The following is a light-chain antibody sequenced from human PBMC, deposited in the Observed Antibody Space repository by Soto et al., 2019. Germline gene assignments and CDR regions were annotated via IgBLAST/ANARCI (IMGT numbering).Light chain of an antibody. CDR1: QTVGVY. J-gene: IGKJ4*01. Sequence: EIVLTQSPATLSLSPGGRATLSRRAIQTVGVYLVWYQQNAGQAPRLLIYNASNRATGIPARFSGSGSGTDFTLTISSLEPEDFAVYYCQQRSNWPLTFGGGTKVDIK. V-gene: IGKV3-11*01. CDR3: QQRSNWPLT. CDR2: NAS.